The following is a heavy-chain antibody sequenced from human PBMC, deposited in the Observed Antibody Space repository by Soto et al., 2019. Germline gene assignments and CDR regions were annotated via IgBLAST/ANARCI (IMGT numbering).Heavy chain of an antibody. J-gene: IGHJ5*02. D-gene: IGHD6-19*01. V-gene: IGHV4-30-4*01. CDR2: IYYSGST. Sequence: QVQLQESGPGLVKPSQTLSLTCTVSGGSISSGDYYWSWIRQPPGKGLEWIGYIYYSGSTYYNPSLKIRVTISVDTYNNHFSLKLSSVTAADTAVYYCASAEMAGYWFDPWGQGTLVTVSS. CDR1: GGSISSGDYY. CDR3: ASAEMAGYWFDP.